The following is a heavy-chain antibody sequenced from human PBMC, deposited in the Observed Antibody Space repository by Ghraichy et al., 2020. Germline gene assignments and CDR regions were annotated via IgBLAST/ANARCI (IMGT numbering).Heavy chain of an antibody. D-gene: IGHD3-22*01. CDR2: ISSSGSTI. V-gene: IGHV3-48*03. CDR1: GFTFSSYE. J-gene: IGHJ5*02. CDR3: ARPPPSMVSSGYYDTSKNWFDP. Sequence: GALRLSCAASGFTFSSYEMNWVRQAPGKGLEWVSYISSSGSTIYYADSVKGRFTISRDNAKNSLYLQMNSLRAEDTAVYYCARPPPSMVSSGYYDTSKNWFDPWGQGTLVTVSS.